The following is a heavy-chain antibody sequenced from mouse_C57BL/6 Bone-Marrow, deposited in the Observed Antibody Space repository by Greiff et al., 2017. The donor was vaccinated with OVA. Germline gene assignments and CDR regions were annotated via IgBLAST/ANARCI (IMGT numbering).Heavy chain of an antibody. CDR2: INPNNGGT. CDR3: ARGDYGSSSYYFDY. Sequence: EVKLQQSGPELVKPGASVKISCKASGYTFTDYYMNWVKQSHGKSLEWIGDINPNNGGTSYNQKFKGKATLTVDKSSSTAYMELRSLTSEDSAVYYCARGDYGSSSYYFDYWGQGTTLTVSS. V-gene: IGHV1-26*01. J-gene: IGHJ2*01. D-gene: IGHD1-1*01. CDR1: GYTFTDYY.